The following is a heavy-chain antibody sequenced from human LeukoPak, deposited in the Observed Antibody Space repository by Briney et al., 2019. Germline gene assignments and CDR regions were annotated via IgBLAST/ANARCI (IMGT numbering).Heavy chain of an antibody. Sequence: PGGSLRLSCAASGLTFSSYWMTWVRQAPGKGLEWVANIKQDGSEKYYVDSVKGRFTISRDNTKNSLYLQMNSLKAEDTAVYYCAREEMATISDAFDIWGQGTMVTASS. V-gene: IGHV3-7*04. CDR2: IKQDGSEK. J-gene: IGHJ3*02. CDR1: GLTFSSYW. D-gene: IGHD5-24*01. CDR3: AREEMATISDAFDI.